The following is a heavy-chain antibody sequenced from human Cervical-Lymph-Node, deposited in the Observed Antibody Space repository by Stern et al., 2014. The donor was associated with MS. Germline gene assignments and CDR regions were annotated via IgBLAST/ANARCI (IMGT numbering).Heavy chain of an antibody. Sequence: EVQLVESGGGLVQPGRSLRLSCGASGFQFDDYGMNWVRQVPGKGLEWVAGLNWNSDNIGYADSVKGRFTVSRDNAKNSLYLQMNSLRVEDTAFYYCAKDLHYDATGFDAFDIWGRGTMVSVSS. CDR1: GFQFDDYG. CDR2: LNWNSDNI. D-gene: IGHD3-16*01. V-gene: IGHV3-9*01. J-gene: IGHJ3*02. CDR3: AKDLHYDATGFDAFDI.